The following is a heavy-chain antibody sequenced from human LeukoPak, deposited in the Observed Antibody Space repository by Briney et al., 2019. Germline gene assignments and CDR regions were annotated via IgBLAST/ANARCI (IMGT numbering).Heavy chain of an antibody. CDR2: FDPEDGET. CDR3: ATGVYDYVWGSYRSFDY. CDR1: GYTLTELS. J-gene: IGHJ4*02. V-gene: IGHV1-24*01. D-gene: IGHD3-16*02. Sequence: ASVKVSCKVSGYTLTELSMHWVRQAPGKGLEWMGGFDPEDGETIYAQKFQGRVTMTEDTSTDTAYMEPSSLRSEDTAVYYCATGVYDYVWGSYRSFDYWGQGTLVTVSS.